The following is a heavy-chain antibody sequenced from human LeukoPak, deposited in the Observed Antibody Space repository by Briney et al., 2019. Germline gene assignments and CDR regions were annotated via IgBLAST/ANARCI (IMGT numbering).Heavy chain of an antibody. V-gene: IGHV3-21*01. CDR3: VRDSYSNYFDY. CDR1: GFTFSSYR. D-gene: IGHD4-11*01. J-gene: IGHJ4*02. CDR2: ISSSSSYI. Sequence: GGSLRLSCAASGFTFSSYRMNWVRQAPGEGLEWVSFISSSSSYIDYADSVKGRFTISRDNAKNSLYLQMNSLRSEDTAVYYCVRDSYSNYFDYWGQGTLVTVSS.